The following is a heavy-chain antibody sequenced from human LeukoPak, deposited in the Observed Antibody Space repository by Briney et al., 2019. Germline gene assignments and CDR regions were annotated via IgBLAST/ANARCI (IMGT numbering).Heavy chain of an antibody. J-gene: IGHJ4*02. D-gene: IGHD1-26*01. CDR3: ASGARVSGSPLVNYFDY. CDR1: GGTFSSYA. Sequence: SVNVSCKPSGGTFSSYAISWVRQAPGQGLKWMGRIIPIFGIANYAQKFQGRVTITADKPTSTAYIELSSLSSEETAVYSCASGARVSGSPLVNYFDYWGQGTLVTVSS. V-gene: IGHV1-69*04. CDR2: IIPIFGIA.